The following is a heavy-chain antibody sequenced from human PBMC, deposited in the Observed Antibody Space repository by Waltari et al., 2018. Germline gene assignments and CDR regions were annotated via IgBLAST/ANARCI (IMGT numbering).Heavy chain of an antibody. CDR1: GGSFSGYH. V-gene: IGHV4-34*02. CDR3: ARNWELRGGMDV. CDR2: INHSGNT. D-gene: IGHD1-26*01. Sequence: QVQLRQWGAGLLKPSETLSLTCAVYGGSFSGYHWSWIRQPPGKGLEWIGEINHSGNTTQNPSLKSRVTISVDTSKNQFSLKLTSGTAADTTVYYCARNWELRGGMDVWGKGTTVTVSS. J-gene: IGHJ6*03.